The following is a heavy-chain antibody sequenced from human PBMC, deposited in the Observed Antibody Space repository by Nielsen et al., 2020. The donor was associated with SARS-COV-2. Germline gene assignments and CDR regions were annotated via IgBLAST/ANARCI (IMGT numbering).Heavy chain of an antibody. CDR3: ARARATIFGLVMSYGMDV. D-gene: IGHD3/OR15-3a*01. V-gene: IGHV1-2*02. Sequence: ASVKVSCKASGHTFIGYYIHWVRQAPGQGLEWMGWINPNSGGTDYAQKFQGTVTMTREASISTVYMELTSDDTAVDYCARARATIFGLVMSYGMDVWGQGTTFAFSS. J-gene: IGHJ6*02. CDR2: INPNSGGT. CDR1: GHTFIGYY.